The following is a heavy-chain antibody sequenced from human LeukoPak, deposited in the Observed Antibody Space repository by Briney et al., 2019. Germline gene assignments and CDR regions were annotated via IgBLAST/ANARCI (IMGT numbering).Heavy chain of an antibody. CDR2: ISSNGGST. CDR1: GFTFSSYA. D-gene: IGHD3-10*01. V-gene: IGHV3-64*01. CDR3: ASRYGSGSP. J-gene: IGHJ5*02. Sequence: GGSLRLSCAASGFTFSSYAMHWVRQAPGKGLEYVSAISSNGGSTYYANSVKGRFTISRDNSKNTLYLQMGSLRGEDMAVYYCASRYGSGSPWGQGTLVTVSS.